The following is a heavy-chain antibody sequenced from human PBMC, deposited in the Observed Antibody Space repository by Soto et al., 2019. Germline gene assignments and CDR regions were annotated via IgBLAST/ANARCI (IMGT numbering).Heavy chain of an antibody. Sequence: QVQLQESGPGLVKPSQTLSLTCTVSGGSISSGDYYWSWIRQPPGKGLEWIGYIYYSGSTYYNPSLKSRVTISVDTSKHQFSLKLSSVTAADTAVYYCARERSSSWYALRGGGNWFDPWGQGTLVTVSS. CDR1: GGSISSGDYY. D-gene: IGHD6-13*01. CDR2: IYYSGST. V-gene: IGHV4-30-4*01. J-gene: IGHJ5*02. CDR3: ARERSSSWYALRGGGNWFDP.